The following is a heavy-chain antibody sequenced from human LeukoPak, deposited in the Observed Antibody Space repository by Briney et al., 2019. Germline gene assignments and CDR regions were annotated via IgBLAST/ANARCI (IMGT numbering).Heavy chain of an antibody. CDR1: GFTFSSNW. CDR3: VTYSTGLYKGLEF. D-gene: IGHD2-8*02. Sequence: GGSLRLSCATSGFTFSSNWMSWVRHVPGRGLDWVANIKPDGSAEYYAASVKGRFTVSRDNAKNSLYLQMSSLRVEDTAVYYCVTYSTGLYKGLEFWGQGTQVTVSS. J-gene: IGHJ4*02. V-gene: IGHV3-7*03. CDR2: IKPDGSAE.